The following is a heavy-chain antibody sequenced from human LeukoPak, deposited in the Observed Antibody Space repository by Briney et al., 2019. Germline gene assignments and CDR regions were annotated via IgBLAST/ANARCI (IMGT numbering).Heavy chain of an antibody. CDR1: GFTFSNYA. J-gene: IGHJ4*02. V-gene: IGHV3-23*01. CDR3: AKDRITGSPPPGY. CDR2: ISGSGEST. Sequence: GGSLRLSCAASGFTFSNYAMSWVRQAPGKGLEWVSAISGSGESTYYPDSVSGRFTISRDNSKNTLYLQMDSLRVEDTAVYYCAKDRITGSPPPGYWGQGTLVTVSS. D-gene: IGHD1-26*01.